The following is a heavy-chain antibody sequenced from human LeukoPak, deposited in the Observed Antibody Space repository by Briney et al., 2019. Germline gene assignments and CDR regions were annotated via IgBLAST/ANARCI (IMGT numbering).Heavy chain of an antibody. CDR2: ISSNGGST. Sequence: GGSLRLSCAASGFTFSSYAMHWVRQAPGKGLEYVSAISSNGGSTYYANSVKGRFTISRDNSKNTLYLQMGSLRAEDMAVYYCARERELGVEPYKTDYYYYYMDVWGKGTTVTVSS. CDR3: ARERELGVEPYKTDYYYYYMDV. V-gene: IGHV3-64*01. D-gene: IGHD1-14*01. J-gene: IGHJ6*03. CDR1: GFTFSSYA.